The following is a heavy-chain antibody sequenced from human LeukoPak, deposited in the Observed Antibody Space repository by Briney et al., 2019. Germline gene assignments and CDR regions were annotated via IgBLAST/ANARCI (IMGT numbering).Heavy chain of an antibody. V-gene: IGHV1-46*01. J-gene: IGHJ4*02. CDR3: ARQEDSSGYYYYY. Sequence: ASVKVSCKASGYTFSNYYMHWVRQAPGQGLEWMGIINPSGGYTTYAQKFQGRVTMTRDTSTSTVSMELSSLRSEDTAVYSCARQEDSSGYYYYYWGQGTLVTVSS. D-gene: IGHD3-22*01. CDR2: INPSGGYT. CDR1: GYTFSNYY.